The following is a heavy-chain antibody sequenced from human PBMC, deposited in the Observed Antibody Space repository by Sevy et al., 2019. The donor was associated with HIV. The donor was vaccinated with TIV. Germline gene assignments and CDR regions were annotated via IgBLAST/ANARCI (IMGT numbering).Heavy chain of an antibody. CDR3: AKIKDYGIESFYYGMDV. V-gene: IGHV3-23*01. Sequence: GGSLRLSCVASGFTITGYVLTWVRQTPGKGLEGVSSISFGGDRTYYTDPVKGRFTISRDNSKNTVYLQMNSLRAEDKAVYYCAKIKDYGIESFYYGMDVWGQGTTVTVSS. D-gene: IGHD3-10*01. CDR1: GFTITGYV. CDR2: ISFGGDRT. J-gene: IGHJ6*02.